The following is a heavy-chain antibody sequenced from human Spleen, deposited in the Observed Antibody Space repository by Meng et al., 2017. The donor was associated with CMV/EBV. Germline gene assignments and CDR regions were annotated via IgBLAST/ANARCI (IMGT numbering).Heavy chain of an antibody. CDR2: IYYSGTT. J-gene: IGHJ6*02. CDR3: ARDQGYYDFWSGYSSYYYYGMDV. CDR1: GGSISNYW. V-gene: IGHV4-59*12. D-gene: IGHD3-3*01. Sequence: SETLSLTCSVSGGSISNYWWSWIRQPPGSGLEWIGNIYYSGTTYYNPSLRSRVTISIDTSKNQFSLKLSSVTAADTAVYYCARDQGYYDFWSGYSSYYYYGMDVWGQGTTVTAP.